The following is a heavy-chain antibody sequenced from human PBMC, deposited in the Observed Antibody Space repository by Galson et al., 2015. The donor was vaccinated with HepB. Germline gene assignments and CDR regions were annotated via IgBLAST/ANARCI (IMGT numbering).Heavy chain of an antibody. Sequence: SLRLSCAASGFTFSSYSMHWVRQAPGKGLEWVAVIWYDGSYKFYLDSAKGRFTISRDNSKNTLYLEMSRLRVEDTALYYCARNQLVGGALDVWGQGTTVIVSS. CDR1: GFTFSSYS. V-gene: IGHV3-33*01. J-gene: IGHJ6*02. CDR2: IWYDGSYK. CDR3: ARNQLVGGALDV. D-gene: IGHD3-10*01.